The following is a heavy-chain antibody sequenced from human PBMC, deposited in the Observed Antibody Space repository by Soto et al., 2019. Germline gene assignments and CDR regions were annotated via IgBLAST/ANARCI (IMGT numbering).Heavy chain of an antibody. Sequence: EVQLVESGGGLVKPGGYLRLSCAASGFTFSSYSMNWVRQAPGKGLEWVSSISSSSSYIYYADSVKGRFTISRDNAKNSLYLQMNSLRAEDTAVYYCARDPPYCDWQFQPWFDPWGQGTLVTVSS. J-gene: IGHJ5*02. CDR3: ARDPPYCDWQFQPWFDP. CDR1: GFTFSSYS. D-gene: IGHD4-17*01. CDR2: ISSSSSYI. V-gene: IGHV3-21*01.